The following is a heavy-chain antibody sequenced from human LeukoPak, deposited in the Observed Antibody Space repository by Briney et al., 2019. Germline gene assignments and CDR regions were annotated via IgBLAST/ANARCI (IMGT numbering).Heavy chain of an antibody. CDR1: GFTFSSYS. Sequence: GGSLRLSCAASGFTFSSYSMNWVRQAPGKGLEWVSYISSSSSTIYYADSVKGRFTMSRDNAKNSLYLQMNSLRAEDTAVYYCARETWATAYNWFDPWGQGTLVTVSS. J-gene: IGHJ5*02. V-gene: IGHV3-48*04. CDR2: ISSSSSTI. CDR3: ARETWATAYNWFDP. D-gene: IGHD5-12*01.